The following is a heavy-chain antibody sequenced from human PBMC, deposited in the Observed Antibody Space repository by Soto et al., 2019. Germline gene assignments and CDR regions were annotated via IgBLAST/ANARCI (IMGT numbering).Heavy chain of an antibody. V-gene: IGHV3-15*01. D-gene: IGHD2-2*02. CDR1: GFTFSNAW. CDR3: TTDLIIPDYYYYYMPV. J-gene: IGHJ6*03. CDR2: IKSKTDGGTT. Sequence: EVQLLESGGGLVKPGGSLRLSCAASGFTFSNAWMSWVRQAPGEGLEWVGRIKSKTDGGTTDYAAPVKGTFSISRDDSKNTLYLQMNSLKTEDTAVYYCTTDLIIPDYYYYYMPVWGKGTTVTVSS.